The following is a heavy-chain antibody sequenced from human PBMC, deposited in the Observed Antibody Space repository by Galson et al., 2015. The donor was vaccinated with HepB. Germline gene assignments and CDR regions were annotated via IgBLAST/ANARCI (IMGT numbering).Heavy chain of an antibody. J-gene: IGHJ4*02. CDR3: AKRLFVPTDC. V-gene: IGHV3-23*01. CDR1: GFALSNYG. CDR2: FGTSGDKT. Sequence: SLRLSCAASGFALSNYGMNWVRQAPGQGLEWVSGFGTSGDKTSYADSVKGRFTIPRDNSRNTLYLQMNSLRAEDTAVYYCAKRLFVPTDCWGQGTLVTVSS.